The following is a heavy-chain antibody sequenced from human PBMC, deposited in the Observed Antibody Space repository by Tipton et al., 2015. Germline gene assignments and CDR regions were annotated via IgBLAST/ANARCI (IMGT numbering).Heavy chain of an antibody. CDR2: IYASGTT. CDR1: GGSISSYS. CDR3: ARDSGYTYGRTHYFDY. D-gene: IGHD5-18*01. J-gene: IGHJ4*02. Sequence: TLSLTCTVSGGSISSYSWSWIRQPAGKRLEWIGRIYASGTTNYNPSLMSRVTMAVDMSRNQFSLKLTSVTAADTAIYYCARDSGYTYGRTHYFDYWGRGALVTVSS. V-gene: IGHV4-4*07.